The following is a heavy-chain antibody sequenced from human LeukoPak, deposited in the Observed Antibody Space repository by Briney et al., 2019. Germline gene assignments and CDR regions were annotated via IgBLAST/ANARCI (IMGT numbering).Heavy chain of an antibody. CDR3: ARGYVPPALDY. Sequence: SETLSLTCTVSGGSISSYYWSWTRQPPGKGLEWIGYIYYSGSTNYNPSLKSRVTISVDTSKNQFSLKLSSVTAADTAVYYCARGYVPPALDYWGQGTLVTVSS. D-gene: IGHD5-12*01. CDR2: IYYSGST. V-gene: IGHV4-59*01. J-gene: IGHJ4*02. CDR1: GGSISSYY.